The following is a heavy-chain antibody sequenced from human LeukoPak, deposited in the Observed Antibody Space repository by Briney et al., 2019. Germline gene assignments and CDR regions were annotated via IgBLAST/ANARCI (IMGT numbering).Heavy chain of an antibody. V-gene: IGHV4-39*07. D-gene: IGHD3-22*01. CDR2: IYYSGST. CDR1: GGSISSSSYY. Sequence: SETLSLTCTVSGGSISSSSYYWGWIRQPPGKGLEWIGSIYYSGSTYYNPSLKSRVTISVDTSKNQFSLTLSSVTAADTAVYYCARAPRVWGYDSSGNNQIFVYWGQGTLVTVSS. CDR3: ARAPRVWGYDSSGNNQIFVY. J-gene: IGHJ4*02.